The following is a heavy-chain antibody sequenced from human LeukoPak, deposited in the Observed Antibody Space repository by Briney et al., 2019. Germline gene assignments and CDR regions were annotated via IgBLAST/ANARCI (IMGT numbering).Heavy chain of an antibody. D-gene: IGHD3-22*01. CDR3: AKSLSMIVVVITD. CDR1: GFTFSSYS. Sequence: GGSLRLSCAASGFTFSSYSMNWVRQAPGKGLEWVSSISSSSSYIYYADSVKGRFTISRDNSKNTLYLQMNSLRAEDTAVYYCAKSLSMIVVVITDWGQGTLVTVSS. V-gene: IGHV3-21*01. CDR2: ISSSSSYI. J-gene: IGHJ4*02.